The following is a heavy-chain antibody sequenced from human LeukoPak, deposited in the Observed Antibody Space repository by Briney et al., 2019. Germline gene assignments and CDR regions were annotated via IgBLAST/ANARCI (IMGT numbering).Heavy chain of an antibody. CDR2: ISGSGGST. D-gene: IGHD3-3*01. V-gene: IGHV3-23*01. CDR1: GFTFDDYG. CDR3: AKDHDADY. Sequence: PGGSLRLYCAASGFTFDDYGMSWVRQAPGKGLEWVSAISGSGGSTYYADSVKGRFTISRDNSKNTLYLQMNSLRAEDTAVYYCAKDHDADYWGQGTLVTVSS. J-gene: IGHJ4*02.